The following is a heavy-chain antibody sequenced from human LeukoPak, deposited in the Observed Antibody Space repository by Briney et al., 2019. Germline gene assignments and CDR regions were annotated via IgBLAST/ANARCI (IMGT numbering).Heavy chain of an antibody. CDR3: ARGKYYDFWSGYPY. V-gene: IGHV1-8*01. J-gene: IGHJ4*02. CDR2: MNPNSGNT. D-gene: IGHD3-3*01. Sequence: ASVTVSCKASGYTFTSYDINWVRQATGQGLEWMGWMNPNSGNTGYAQKFQGRVTMTRNTSISTAYMELSSLRSEDTAVYYCARGKYYDFWSGYPYWGQGTLVTVSS. CDR1: GYTFTSYD.